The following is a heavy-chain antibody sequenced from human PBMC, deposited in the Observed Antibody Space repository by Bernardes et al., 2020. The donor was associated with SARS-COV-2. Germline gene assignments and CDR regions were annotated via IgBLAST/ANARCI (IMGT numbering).Heavy chain of an antibody. CDR2: INHSGST. D-gene: IGHD5-18*01. CDR3: ARGLRGYSYGNRGGIYYYGMDV. Sequence: SETLSLTCAVYGGSFSGYYWSWIRQPPGQGLEWIGEINHSGSTNYNPSLKSRVTISVDTSKNQFSLKLSSVTAADTAVYYCARGLRGYSYGNRGGIYYYGMDVWGQGTTVTVSS. V-gene: IGHV4-34*01. CDR1: GGSFSGYY. J-gene: IGHJ6*02.